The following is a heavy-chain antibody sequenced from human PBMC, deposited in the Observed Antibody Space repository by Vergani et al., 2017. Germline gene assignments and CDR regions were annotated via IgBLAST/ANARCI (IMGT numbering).Heavy chain of an antibody. D-gene: IGHD6-19*01. J-gene: IGHJ6*04. Sequence: EVHLVESGGGLVQPGRSLRLSCSGSGFTLGDYAMTWVRQAPGKGLEWVSIISDNGGTTYYADSVKGRFTISRDNSKDTLYLQMNSLRAEDTAVYYCASHIEVAARGLGDVWGKGTTVTVSS. CDR3: ASHIEVAARGLGDV. CDR1: GFTLGDYA. V-gene: IGHV3-23*04. CDR2: ISDNGGTT.